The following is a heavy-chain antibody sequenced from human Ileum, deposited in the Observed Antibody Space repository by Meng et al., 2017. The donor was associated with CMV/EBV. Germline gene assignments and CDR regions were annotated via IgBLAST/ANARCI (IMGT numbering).Heavy chain of an antibody. CDR3: ASGRLQFTPSALQH. CDR2: INNRRST. CDR1: GEPLNGFF. V-gene: IGHV4-34*02. D-gene: IGHD5-24*01. J-gene: IGHJ1*01. Sequence: HVQLPQWGAGLLKPAATLSLTCAVSGEPLNGFFCSWVRQAPGRGLEWIGEINNRRSTNYNPSLKRRLTTSIAESKRQLSLMVTSVTAADSAIYYCASGRLQFTPSALQHWGPGTLVTVSS.